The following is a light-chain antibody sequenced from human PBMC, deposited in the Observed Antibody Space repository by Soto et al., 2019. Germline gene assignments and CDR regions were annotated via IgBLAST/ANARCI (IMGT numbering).Light chain of an antibody. CDR3: QQYGNSPWT. CDR2: GAS. Sequence: EIVLTQSPGTLSLSPGERATLSCRASQSVSSNYLAWCQQKPGQAPRLLIYGASSRATGIPDRFSGSGSGTDFTLTISRLEPEDFAVYYCQQYGNSPWTFGQGTKVDI. CDR1: QSVSSNY. J-gene: IGKJ1*01. V-gene: IGKV3-20*01.